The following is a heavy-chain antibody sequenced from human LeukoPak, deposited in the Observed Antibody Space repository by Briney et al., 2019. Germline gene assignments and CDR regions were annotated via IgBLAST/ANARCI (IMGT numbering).Heavy chain of an antibody. CDR3: AADLGGTTGSQRD. J-gene: IGHJ4*02. V-gene: IGHV1-46*01. CDR1: GYTFTSYY. D-gene: IGHD3-9*01. Sequence: ASVKVSCKASGYTFTSYYIHWVRQGPGQGLEWMGIINPSGGSTKYAQKFQERVTITRDMSTSTAYMELSSLRSEDTAVYYCAADLGGTTGSQRDWGQGTLVTVSS. CDR2: INPSGGST.